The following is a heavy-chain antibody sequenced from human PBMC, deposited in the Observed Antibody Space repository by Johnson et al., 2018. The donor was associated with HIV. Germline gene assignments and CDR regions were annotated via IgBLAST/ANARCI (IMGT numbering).Heavy chain of an antibody. CDR3: AKAVGGYAFDI. D-gene: IGHD1-26*01. Sequence: QVQLVESGGGVVQPGGSLRLSCAASGFTFNNYGMHWVRQSPGKGLEWVAFIRFDETIKYYGDSVKGRFTISRDNSKNTLYLQMKSLRVEDTAVYYCAKAVGGYAFDIWGQGTMVTVSS. V-gene: IGHV3-30*02. J-gene: IGHJ3*02. CDR1: GFTFNNYG. CDR2: IRFDETIK.